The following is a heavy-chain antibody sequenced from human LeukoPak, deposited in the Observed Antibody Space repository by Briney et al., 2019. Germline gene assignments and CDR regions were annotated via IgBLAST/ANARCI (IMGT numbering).Heavy chain of an antibody. J-gene: IGHJ6*02. CDR2: TYYRSKWYK. CDR1: GDSVSSNSAA. Sequence: SQTLSLTCAISGDSVSSNSAAWNWIRQSPSRGLEWLGRTYYRSKWYKDYAVSVKSRITINPDTSKNQFSLQLNSVTPEDTAVYYCARDGVVVPAADYDILTGSHYGMDVWGQGTTVTVSS. V-gene: IGHV6-1*01. D-gene: IGHD3-9*01. CDR3: ARDGVVVPAADYDILTGSHYGMDV.